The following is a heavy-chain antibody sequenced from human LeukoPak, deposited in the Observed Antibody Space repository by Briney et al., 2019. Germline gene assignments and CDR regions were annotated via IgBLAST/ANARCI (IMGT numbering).Heavy chain of an antibody. CDR1: GGSISSYY. Sequence: SETLSLTCTVSGGSISSYYWSWIRQPPGKGLEWIGYIYYSGSTNYNPSLKSRVTISVNTSKNQFSLKLSSVTAADTAVYYCARGTLTYSSSWFFDYWGQGTLVTVSS. V-gene: IGHV4-59*01. J-gene: IGHJ4*02. CDR2: IYYSGST. CDR3: ARGTLTYSSSWFFDY. D-gene: IGHD6-13*01.